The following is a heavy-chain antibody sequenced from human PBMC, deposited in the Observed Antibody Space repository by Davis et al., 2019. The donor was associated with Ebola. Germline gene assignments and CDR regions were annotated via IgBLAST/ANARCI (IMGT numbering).Heavy chain of an antibody. V-gene: IGHV3-66*01. CDR2: IRPDSRT. CDR1: GITVSSLY. CDR3: ARDPGYCGPNCMDYY. J-gene: IGHJ4*02. Sequence: PGGSLRLSCAASGITVSSLYMSWVRQSPRRGLEWVSVIRPDSRTYYADSVKGRFTISRDISKNIVSLEMSSLRDDDTAVYYCARDPGYCGPNCMDYYWGQGTQVTVSS. D-gene: IGHD2-15*01.